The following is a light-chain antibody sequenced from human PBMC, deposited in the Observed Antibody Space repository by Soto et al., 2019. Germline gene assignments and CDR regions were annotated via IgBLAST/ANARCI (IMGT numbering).Light chain of an antibody. V-gene: IGKV3-15*01. CDR2: YAS. Sequence: MVMTQSPATLSVSPGERVTLSCRASDNVHRNLAWYQQKPGQGPSLLIYYASIRATGVPDRFTGSGSGTEFTLTISSLQSEDFGVYHCQHYSNWPPTFGPGTKVEIK. J-gene: IGKJ3*01. CDR3: QHYSNWPPT. CDR1: DNVHRN.